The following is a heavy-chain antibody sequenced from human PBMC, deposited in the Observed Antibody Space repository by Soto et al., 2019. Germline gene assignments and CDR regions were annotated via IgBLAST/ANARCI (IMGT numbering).Heavy chain of an antibody. J-gene: IGHJ6*03. Sequence: EVQLLESGGGLVQPRGSLRLSCAASGFTFSNSAMNWVRQAPGKGLEWVSGLTGSGATTYYADSVKGRFTISRDNSKKTLYLQMNSPRADDTAVYYCARGTIFGVVGGYMDVWGKGTTVTVSS. CDR2: LTGSGATT. V-gene: IGHV3-23*01. D-gene: IGHD3-3*01. CDR1: GFTFSNSA. CDR3: ARGTIFGVVGGYMDV.